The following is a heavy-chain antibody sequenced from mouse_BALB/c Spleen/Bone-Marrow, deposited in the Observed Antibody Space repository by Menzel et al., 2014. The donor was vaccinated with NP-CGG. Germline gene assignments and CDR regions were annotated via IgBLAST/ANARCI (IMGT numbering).Heavy chain of an antibody. CDR2: INPSSGGT. CDR1: GYTFTSYF. J-gene: IGHJ3*01. V-gene: IGHV1S81*02. Sequence: QVQLQQSGAELVKPGAPVKLSCKASGYTFTSYFLYWVKQRPGQGLEWIGEINPSSGGTNFNEKFKSKATLTIDKSSSTVYMQLSSLTSEDSAVYYCTRSGPGFAYWGQGTLVTVSA. CDR3: TRSGPGFAY.